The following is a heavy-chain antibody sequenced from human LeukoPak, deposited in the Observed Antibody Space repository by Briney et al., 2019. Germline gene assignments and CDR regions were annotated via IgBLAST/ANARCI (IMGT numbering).Heavy chain of an antibody. Sequence: QPGGSLRLSCAASGFTFSSYAMSWVRQAPGKGLEWVSAISGSGGSTYYADSVRGRFTISRDNSKNTLYLQMNSLRAEDTAVYYCANWQRFIAVAGNWFDYWGQGTLVTVSS. CDR2: ISGSGGST. CDR1: GFTFSSYA. J-gene: IGHJ4*02. V-gene: IGHV3-23*01. D-gene: IGHD6-19*01. CDR3: ANWQRFIAVAGNWFDY.